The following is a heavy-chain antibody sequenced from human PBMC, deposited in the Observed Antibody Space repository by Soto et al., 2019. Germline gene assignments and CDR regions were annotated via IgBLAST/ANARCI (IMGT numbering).Heavy chain of an antibody. CDR3: AKDRSSSWPEYFDY. CDR1: GFTFSSYG. Sequence: QVQLVESGGGVVQPGRSLRLSCAASGFTFSSYGMHWVRQAPGKGLEWVAVISYDGSNKYYADSVKGRFTISRDNSKNTRYLQMNSMRAEDTAVYYCAKDRSSSWPEYFDYWGQGTLGTVSS. CDR2: ISYDGSNK. D-gene: IGHD6-13*01. J-gene: IGHJ4*02. V-gene: IGHV3-30*18.